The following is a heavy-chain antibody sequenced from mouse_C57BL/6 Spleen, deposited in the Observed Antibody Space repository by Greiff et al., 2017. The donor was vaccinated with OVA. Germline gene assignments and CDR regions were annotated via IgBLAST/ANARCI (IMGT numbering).Heavy chain of an antibody. CDR3: ARNYYGSSYDYAMDY. Sequence: EVKLMESGAELVKPGASVKLSCTASGFNIKDYYMHWVKQRTEQGLEWIGRIDPEDGETKYAPKFQGKATITADTSSNTAYLQLSSLTSEDTAVYYCARNYYGSSYDYAMDYWGQGTSVTVSS. V-gene: IGHV14-2*01. J-gene: IGHJ4*01. CDR2: IDPEDGET. D-gene: IGHD1-1*01. CDR1: GFNIKDYY.